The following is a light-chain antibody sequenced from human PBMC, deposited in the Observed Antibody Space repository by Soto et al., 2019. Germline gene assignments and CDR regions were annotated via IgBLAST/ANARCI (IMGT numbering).Light chain of an antibody. CDR2: EVS. CDR1: SSDVGGYNY. Sequence: QSVLTQPASVSGSPGQSITISCTGTSSDVGGYNYVSWYQQHPGKAPKLMIYEVSNRPSGVSNRFSGSKSGNTASLTISGLQADDEADYYCSSYTSSSSTVFGTGTKVTV. CDR3: SSYTSSSSTV. J-gene: IGLJ1*01. V-gene: IGLV2-14*01.